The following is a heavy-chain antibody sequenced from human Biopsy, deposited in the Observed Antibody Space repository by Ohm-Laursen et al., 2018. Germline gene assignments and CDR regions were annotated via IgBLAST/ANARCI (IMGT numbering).Heavy chain of an antibody. CDR2: INPSGSTT. CDR1: GYTSTRYY. D-gene: IGHD6-19*01. Sequence: EASVKVSCEASGYTSTRYYMHWVRQAPGQGLEWMGMINPSGSTTSYPQIFQGRVTMTRDTSKSTVHMELSSLRSADPAVYFCARNTGWYGDLYYFDYWGQGTLVTVSS. CDR3: ARNTGWYGDLYYFDY. J-gene: IGHJ4*02. V-gene: IGHV1-46*01.